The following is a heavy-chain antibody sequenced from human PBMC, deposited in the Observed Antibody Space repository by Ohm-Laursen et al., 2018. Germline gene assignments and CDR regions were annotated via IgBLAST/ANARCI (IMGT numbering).Heavy chain of an antibody. V-gene: IGHV3-9*01. J-gene: IGHJ4*02. CDR1: GFTFDDYA. D-gene: IGHD6-6*01. CDR2: ISWNSGSI. Sequence: SLRLSCTAPGFTFDDYAMHWVRQAPGKGLEWVSGISWNSGSIGYADSVKGRFTISRDNAKNSLYLQMNSLRAEDTALYYCAKAGIAARSWNFDYWGQETLVTVSS. CDR3: AKAGIAARSWNFDY.